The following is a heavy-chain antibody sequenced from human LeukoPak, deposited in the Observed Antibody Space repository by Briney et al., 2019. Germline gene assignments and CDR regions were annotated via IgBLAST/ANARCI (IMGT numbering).Heavy chain of an antibody. CDR1: GGSISSYY. CDR3: ARGGRRFLEWLPDY. Sequence: SETLSLTCTVSGGSISSYYWTWIRQPAGKGLEWIGRMYTTGSTNYNPSLKSRVTMSVDTSKNQFSPKLSSLTAADTAVYYCARGGRRFLEWLPDYWGQGTLVTVSS. J-gene: IGHJ4*02. V-gene: IGHV4-4*07. CDR2: MYTTGST. D-gene: IGHD3-3*01.